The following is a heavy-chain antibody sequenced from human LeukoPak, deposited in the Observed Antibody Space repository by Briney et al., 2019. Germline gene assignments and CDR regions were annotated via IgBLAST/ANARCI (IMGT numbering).Heavy chain of an antibody. V-gene: IGHV4-39*02. CDR1: GGPISSSDYY. CDR3: ARLTHSYYADSSGYYPYYYMDV. Sequence: SETLSLTCSVSGGPISSSDYYWGWIRQPPGKGLEWIGRISYTGNTYYTPSLKSRVTISVDTSNNLFSPRLSSVTAGDTAVYYCARLTHSYYADSSGYYPYYYMDVWGKGTTVTVSS. CDR2: ISYTGNT. D-gene: IGHD3-22*01. J-gene: IGHJ6*03.